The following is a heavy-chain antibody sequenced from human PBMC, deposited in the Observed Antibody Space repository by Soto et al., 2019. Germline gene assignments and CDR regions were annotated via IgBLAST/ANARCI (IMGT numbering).Heavy chain of an antibody. D-gene: IGHD6-6*01. CDR2: IRYDGSNE. Sequence: PGGSLRLSCAASGFIFSDFAMHWVRQAPGKGLEWVAEIRYDGSNEYYGDSVKGRFTISRDNSKNTLYLQLNSLRAEDTAVYYCARVPEAGRPLFDYWGQGALVTVSS. CDR1: GFIFSDFA. CDR3: ARVPEAGRPLFDY. J-gene: IGHJ4*02. V-gene: IGHV3-33*01.